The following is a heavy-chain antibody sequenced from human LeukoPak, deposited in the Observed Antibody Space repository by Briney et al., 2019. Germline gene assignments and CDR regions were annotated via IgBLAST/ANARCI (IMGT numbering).Heavy chain of an antibody. CDR2: IGAGGTFT. Sequence: GGSLRLSCTASGFTFSSYAMNWVRQAPGKGLEWVSGIGAGGTFTYYADSVKGRFTIFRDNSKNTLYLQMNSLRTEDTAVYYCAKGNSGYYTFFDYWGQGTLVTVSS. CDR3: AKGNSGYYTFFDY. CDR1: GFTFSSYA. V-gene: IGHV3-23*01. D-gene: IGHD3-22*01. J-gene: IGHJ4*02.